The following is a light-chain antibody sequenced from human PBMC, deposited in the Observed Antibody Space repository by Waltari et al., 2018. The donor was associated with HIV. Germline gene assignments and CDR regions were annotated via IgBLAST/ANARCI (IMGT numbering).Light chain of an antibody. CDR1: ASPNPY. J-gene: IGLJ1*01. CDR3: LSADSSGTYV. CDR2: KNT. V-gene: IGLV3-25*03. Sequence: SSELTQPPSVSVCPGQTARITCSGAASPNPYPHLLQQRPGRAPLVVIHKNTERPSGIPERFSASRSGTTVTLTISGVQTDDEADYYCLSADSSGTYVFGPGTTVTVL.